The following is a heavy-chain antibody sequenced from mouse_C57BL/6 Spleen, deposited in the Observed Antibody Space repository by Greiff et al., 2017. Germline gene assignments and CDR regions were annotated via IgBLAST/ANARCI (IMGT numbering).Heavy chain of an antibody. CDR3: ASGFGSSYAMDD. V-gene: IGHV1-82*01. CDR2: IYPGDGDT. Sequence: QVQLQQSGPELVKPGASVKISCKASGYAFSSSWMNWVKQRPGKGLEWIGRIYPGDGDTNYNGKFKGKATLTADKSSSTAYMQLSSLTSEDSAVYFCASGFGSSYAMDDWGQGTSVTVSS. CDR1: GYAFSSSW. D-gene: IGHD1-1*01. J-gene: IGHJ4*01.